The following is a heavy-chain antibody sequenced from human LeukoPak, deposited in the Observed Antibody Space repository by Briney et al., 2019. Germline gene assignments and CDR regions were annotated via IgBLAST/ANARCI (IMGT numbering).Heavy chain of an antibody. D-gene: IGHD5-12*01. CDR2: ISAYNGNT. J-gene: IGHJ4*02. V-gene: IGHV1-18*04. CDR1: GYTFTGYY. CDR3: ASKGAYSGYDLHGPKSPYYFDY. Sequence: GASVKVSCKASGYTFTGYYMHWLRQAPGQGLEWMGWISAYNGNTNYAQKLQGRVTMTTDTSTSTAYMELRSLRSDDTAVYYCASKGAYSGYDLHGPKSPYYFDYWGQGTLVTVSS.